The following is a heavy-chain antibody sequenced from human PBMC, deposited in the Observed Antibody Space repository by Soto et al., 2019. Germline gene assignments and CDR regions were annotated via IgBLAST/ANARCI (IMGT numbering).Heavy chain of an antibody. D-gene: IGHD6-13*01. Sequence: SVTLSLSCPVPGGSIFSSSYYWAWISQPPGKGLEWIGSIYYSGSTYYNPSLKSRVTISVDTSKNQFSLKLSSVTAADTAVYYCARTIAAAGPGFYYFDYWGQGTLVT. V-gene: IGHV4-39*01. J-gene: IGHJ4*02. CDR1: GGSIFSSSYY. CDR3: ARTIAAAGPGFYYFDY. CDR2: IYYSGST.